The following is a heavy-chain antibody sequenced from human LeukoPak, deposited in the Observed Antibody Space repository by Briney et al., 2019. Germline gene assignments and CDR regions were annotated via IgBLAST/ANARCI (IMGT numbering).Heavy chain of an antibody. CDR3: ARDREGIAARYGMDV. CDR2: ISSSSSYI. CDR1: GFTFSSYS. Sequence: PGGSLRLSCAASGFTFSSYSMNWVRQAPGKGLEWVSSISSSSSYIYYADSVKGRFTISRDNAKNSLYLQMNSLRAEDTAVYYCARDREGIAARYGMDVWGQGTTVTVSS. V-gene: IGHV3-21*01. D-gene: IGHD6-6*01. J-gene: IGHJ6*02.